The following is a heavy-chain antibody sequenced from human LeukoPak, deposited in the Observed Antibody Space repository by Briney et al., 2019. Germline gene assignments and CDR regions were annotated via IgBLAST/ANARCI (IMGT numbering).Heavy chain of an antibody. CDR1: GFTFSSYA. J-gene: IGHJ3*02. CDR3: AKGPPIWSGYDHAFDI. CDR2: ISGGGGGT. D-gene: IGHD3-3*01. Sequence: GGSLRLSCVASGFTFSSYAMSWVRQAPGKGLDWVSTISGGGGGTHYADSVKGRFTISRDNSKNSLYLQINSLRAEDTAVYYCAKGPPIWSGYDHAFDIWGQGTMVTVSS. V-gene: IGHV3-23*01.